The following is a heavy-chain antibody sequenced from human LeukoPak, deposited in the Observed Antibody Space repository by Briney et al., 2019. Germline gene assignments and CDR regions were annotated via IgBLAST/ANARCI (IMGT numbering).Heavy chain of an antibody. CDR1: GLSLSSNY. J-gene: IGHJ5*02. CDR3: ARDRLLVGGNWFDP. V-gene: IGHV3-53*01. D-gene: IGHD6-19*01. Sequence: PGGSLRLSCAVSGLSLSSNYMSWVRQAPGKGLEWLSVIYSGGETYYLDSVRGRFTISRDNSMNTLYLQMNSLRAEDTALYYCARDRLLVGGNWFDPWGQGTLVTVSS. CDR2: IYSGGET.